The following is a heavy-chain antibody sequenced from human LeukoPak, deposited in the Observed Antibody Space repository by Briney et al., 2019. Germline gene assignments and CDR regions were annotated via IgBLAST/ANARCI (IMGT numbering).Heavy chain of an antibody. V-gene: IGHV4-59*01. Sequence: SETLSLTCTVSGGSISGYYWSWIRQPPGKGLEWIGYIYYSGSTNYNPSLKSRVTISVDTSKNQFSLKLSSVTAADTAVYYCARARLSIFGVARNFDYWGQGTLVTVSS. CDR1: GGSISGYY. D-gene: IGHD3-3*01. CDR2: IYYSGST. CDR3: ARARLSIFGVARNFDY. J-gene: IGHJ4*02.